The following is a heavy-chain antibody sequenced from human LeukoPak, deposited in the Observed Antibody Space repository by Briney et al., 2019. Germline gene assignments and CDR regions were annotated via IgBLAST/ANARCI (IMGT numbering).Heavy chain of an antibody. Sequence: SETLSLTCTVSAGSICSYYWSWIREPAGKGVEWIGYIYYSGSTNYNPSLKSRVTISVDTSKNQFSLKLSSVTAADTAVYYCARLYSDYGGNGLDYWGQGTLVTVSS. J-gene: IGHJ4*02. CDR3: ARLYSDYGGNGLDY. CDR1: AGSICSYY. CDR2: IYYSGST. V-gene: IGHV4-59*08. D-gene: IGHD4-23*01.